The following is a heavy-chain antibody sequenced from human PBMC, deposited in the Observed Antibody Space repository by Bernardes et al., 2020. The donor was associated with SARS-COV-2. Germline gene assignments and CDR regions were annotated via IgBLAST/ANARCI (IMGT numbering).Heavy chain of an antibody. Sequence: GGSLRLSCATSGFSFGAFAMSWVRQAPGKGLEWVSSISGGGSVIDYADSVKGRFTISRDNSNFYLHMSSLRVDDTAVYYCVRDWTVAVNFEYFKYWGQGTMVTVSS. CDR1: GFSFGAFA. D-gene: IGHD2-15*01. V-gene: IGHV3-23*01. J-gene: IGHJ1*01. CDR2: ISGGGSVI. CDR3: VRDWTVAVNFEYFKY.